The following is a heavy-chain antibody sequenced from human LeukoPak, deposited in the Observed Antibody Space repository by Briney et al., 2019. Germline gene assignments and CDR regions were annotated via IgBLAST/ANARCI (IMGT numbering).Heavy chain of an antibody. V-gene: IGHV3-23*01. D-gene: IGHD5-12*01. J-gene: IGHJ4*02. CDR3: AKEAGYSGYDYPDY. CDR1: GFTFSSYA. CDR2: ISGSAYST. Sequence: GGSLRLSCAASGFTFSSYAMSWVRQAPGKGLEWVSGISGSAYSTYYADSVQGRFIISRDNSKNTLYLQMNSLRAEDTAVYYCAKEAGYSGYDYPDYRGQGTLVTVSS.